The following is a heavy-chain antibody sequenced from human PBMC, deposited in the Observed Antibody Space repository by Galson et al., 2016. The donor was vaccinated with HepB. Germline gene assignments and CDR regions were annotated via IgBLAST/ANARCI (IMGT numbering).Heavy chain of an antibody. CDR3: TTWLSHHFDY. CDR2: IDGPTPNT. J-gene: IGHJ4*02. CDR1: GFTFRNYA. D-gene: IGHD6-19*01. V-gene: IGHV3-23*01. Sequence: SLRLSCAASGFTFRNYAFSWVRRAPGKGLEWVSHIDGPTPNTHYADSVRGRFSIYRDNSRDTLYLQMDSLTAEASAIYYCTTWLSHHFDYWGQGTRVTVSS.